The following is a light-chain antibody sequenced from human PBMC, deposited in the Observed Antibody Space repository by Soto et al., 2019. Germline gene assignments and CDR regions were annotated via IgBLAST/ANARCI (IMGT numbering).Light chain of an antibody. J-gene: IGKJ1*01. V-gene: IGKV3-15*01. CDR2: DTS. Sequence: EIVMTQSPATLSVSPGERATLSCRASQSVSRKLAWYQHKPGQAPRLLIYDTSTRAADIPARFSGSGSGTDFTLTISSLQSEDFAVYYCQQYNHWRSISFGQGTKVDIK. CDR3: QQYNHWRSIS. CDR1: QSVSRK.